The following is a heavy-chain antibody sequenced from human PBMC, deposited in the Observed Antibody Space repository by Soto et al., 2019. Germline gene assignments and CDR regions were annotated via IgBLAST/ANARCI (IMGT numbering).Heavy chain of an antibody. D-gene: IGHD6-13*01. Sequence: QTLSLTCAISGDSVYSNSAAWNWIRQSPSRGLEWLGRTYYRSKWYNDYAVSVKSRITINPDTSKNQFSLQLNSVTPEDTAVYYCAREGISWYFSYSYYGMDGWGQGTTVTVSS. J-gene: IGHJ6*02. V-gene: IGHV6-1*01. CDR1: GDSVYSNSAA. CDR2: TYYRSKWYN. CDR3: AREGISWYFSYSYYGMDG.